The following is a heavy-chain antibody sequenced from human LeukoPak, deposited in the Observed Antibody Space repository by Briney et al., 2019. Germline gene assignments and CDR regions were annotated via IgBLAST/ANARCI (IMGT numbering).Heavy chain of an antibody. J-gene: IGHJ4*02. V-gene: IGHV3-21*01. CDR1: GFTFSSYS. CDR2: SSSSYI. D-gene: IGHD6-19*01. CDR3: ASEYGGSGRGDY. Sequence: PGGSLRLSCAASGFTFSSYSMNWVRQAPSSSSSYIYYADSVKGRFTISRDNAKNSLYLQMNSLRAEDTAVYYCASEYGGSGRGDYWGQGTLVTVSS.